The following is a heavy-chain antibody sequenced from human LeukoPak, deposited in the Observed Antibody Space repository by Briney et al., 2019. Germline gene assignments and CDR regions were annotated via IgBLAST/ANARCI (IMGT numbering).Heavy chain of an antibody. CDR1: GFTFSSYA. CDR3: AKANDFWSGPDAFDI. Sequence: PGGSLRLSCAASGFTFSSYAMSWVRQAPGKGLEWVTFIHYDGSNKYYADSVKGRFTISRDSSENTLYLQMNSLTAEDTAVYYCAKANDFWSGPDAFDIWGQGTMVTVSS. D-gene: IGHD3-3*01. V-gene: IGHV3-30*02. J-gene: IGHJ3*02. CDR2: IHYDGSNK.